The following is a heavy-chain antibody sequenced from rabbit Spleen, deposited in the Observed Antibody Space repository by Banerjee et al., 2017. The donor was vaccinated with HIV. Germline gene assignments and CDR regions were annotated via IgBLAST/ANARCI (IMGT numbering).Heavy chain of an antibody. D-gene: IGHD7-1*01. J-gene: IGHJ3*01. Sequence: QSLEESGGDLVKPGASLTLTCTASGFSFSAGYYMCWVRQAPGKGLEWIACIHGGSRNNIYYASWAKGRLTISKTSSTMVTLQMTSLTAADTATYFCARFYAGYGDFGYAAMWGQGTLVTVS. CDR1: GFSFSAGYY. CDR3: ARFYAGYGDFGYAAM. CDR2: IHGGSRNNI. V-gene: IGHV1S40*01.